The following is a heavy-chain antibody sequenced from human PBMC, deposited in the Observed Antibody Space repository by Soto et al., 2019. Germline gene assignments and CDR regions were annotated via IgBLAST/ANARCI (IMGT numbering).Heavy chain of an antibody. V-gene: IGHV4-4*07. CDR2: IYTSGST. Sequence: SETLSLTCTVSGGSISSYYWSWIRQPAGKGLEWIGRIYTSGSTNYNPSLKSRVTMSVDTSKNQFSLKLSSVTAADTAVYYCARSYDFWSGYPYYFDYWVQGTLVTVSS. J-gene: IGHJ4*01. CDR1: GGSISSYY. D-gene: IGHD3-3*01. CDR3: ARSYDFWSGYPYYFDY.